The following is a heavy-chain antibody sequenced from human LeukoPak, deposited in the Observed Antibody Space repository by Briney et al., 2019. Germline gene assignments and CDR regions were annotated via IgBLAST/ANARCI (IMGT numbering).Heavy chain of an antibody. CDR2: ISYDGSNK. CDR1: GFTFSSYA. CDR3: ARDSGGYYGSGGYYWFDP. D-gene: IGHD3-10*01. J-gene: IGHJ5*02. Sequence: GRSLRLSCAASGFTFSSYAMPWVRQAPGKGLEWVAVISYDGSNKYYADSVKGRFTISRDNSKNTLYLQMNSLRAEDTAVYYCARDSGGYYGSGGYYWFDPWGQGTLVTVSS. V-gene: IGHV3-30-3*01.